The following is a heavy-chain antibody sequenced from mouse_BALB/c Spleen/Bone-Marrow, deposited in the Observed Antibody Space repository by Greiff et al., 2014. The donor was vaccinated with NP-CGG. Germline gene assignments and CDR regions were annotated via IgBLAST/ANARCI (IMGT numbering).Heavy chain of an antibody. D-gene: IGHD2-1*01. V-gene: IGHV1-77*01. CDR2: IYPGSGST. CDR1: GYTFTDYV. Sequence: QVQLQQSGPELVKPGASVKMSCKASGYTFTDYVISWVKQRTGQGLEWTGEIYPGSGSTYYNEKFKGEATLTADKSSNTAYMQLSSLTSEDSAVYFCARRELRMGNYYAMDYWGQGTSVTVSS. J-gene: IGHJ4*01. CDR3: ARRELRMGNYYAMDY.